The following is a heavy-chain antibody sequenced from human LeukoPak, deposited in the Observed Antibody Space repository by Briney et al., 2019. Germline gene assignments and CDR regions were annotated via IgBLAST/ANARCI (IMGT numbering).Heavy chain of an antibody. CDR2: ISSSGSTI. J-gene: IGHJ4*02. CDR3: ARSRRELLRFDFDY. V-gene: IGHV3-11*01. Sequence: GGSLRLSCAASGFTFSDYYMSWIRQAPGKGLEWVSYISSSGSTIYYADSVKGRFTISRDNAKKSLYLQMNSLRAEDTAVYYCARSRRELLRFDFDYWGQGTLVTVSS. CDR1: GFTFSDYY. D-gene: IGHD1-26*01.